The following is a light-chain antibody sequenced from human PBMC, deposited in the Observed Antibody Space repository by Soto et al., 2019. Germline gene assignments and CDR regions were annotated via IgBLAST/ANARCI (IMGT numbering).Light chain of an antibody. CDR1: QSINNY. V-gene: IGKV1-39*01. CDR2: SAS. Sequence: DIQMTQSPSSLSASVGDRVTITCRTSQSINNYLNWYQQKPGKAPKVLIYSASILQGGVPSRFRGSGSGTDFSLTISNRQPEDFATYYCQQSYTTPWTFGQGTKVEIK. J-gene: IGKJ1*01. CDR3: QQSYTTPWT.